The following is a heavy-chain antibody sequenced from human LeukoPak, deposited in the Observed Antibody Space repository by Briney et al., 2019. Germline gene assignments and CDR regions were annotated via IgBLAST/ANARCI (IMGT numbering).Heavy chain of an antibody. Sequence: ASVKVSCKASGYTFTGYYMHWVRQAPGQGLEWMGWINPNSGGTNYAQKFQGRVTMTRDTSITTAYMELSRLRSDDTAVYYCARDLDYDLLFDYWGQGILVTVSS. J-gene: IGHJ4*02. CDR3: ARDLDYDLLFDY. CDR2: INPNSGGT. CDR1: GYTFTGYY. D-gene: IGHD4-17*01. V-gene: IGHV1-2*02.